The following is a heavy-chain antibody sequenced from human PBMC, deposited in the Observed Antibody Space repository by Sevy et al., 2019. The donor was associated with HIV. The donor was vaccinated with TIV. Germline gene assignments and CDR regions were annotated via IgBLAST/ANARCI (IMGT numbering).Heavy chain of an antibody. CDR3: ARDRDITFGGGAAFDI. CDR2: IIPMFDTA. D-gene: IGHD3-16*01. Sequence: SVKVSCKASGGTFDTYTISWLRQAPGQGLEWMGGIIPMFDTANYAQKFQGRVTITEDDSTNTAYMDLSSLRSEDTAVYYCARDRDITFGGGAAFDIWGQGTMVTVSS. CDR1: GGTFDTYT. V-gene: IGHV1-69*13. J-gene: IGHJ3*02.